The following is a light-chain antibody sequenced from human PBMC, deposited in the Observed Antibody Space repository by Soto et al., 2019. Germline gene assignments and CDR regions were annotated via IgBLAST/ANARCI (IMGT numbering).Light chain of an antibody. V-gene: IGKV3-20*01. CDR1: QSVRSSF. CDR2: GAS. CDR3: QQYGSSPRT. J-gene: IGKJ1*01. Sequence: EIVLTQSPGTLSLSPGERATLSCRASQSVRSSFLAWYQQKPGQAPTLLIYGASRRATGIPDRFSGSGSGTDFTLTISRLEPEDFALYYCQQYGSSPRTFGQGTKVEIK.